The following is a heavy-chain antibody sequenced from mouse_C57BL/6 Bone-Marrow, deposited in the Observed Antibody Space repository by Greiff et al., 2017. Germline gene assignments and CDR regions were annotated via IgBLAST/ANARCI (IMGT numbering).Heavy chain of an antibody. CDR3: ARRLLRDY. CDR2: IHPNSGST. V-gene: IGHV1-64*01. Sequence: VKLMESGAELVKPGASVKLSCKASGYTFTSYWMHWVKQRPGQGLEWIGMIHPNSGSTNYNEKFKSKATLTVDKSSSTAYMQLSSLTSEDSAVYYCARRLLRDYWGQGTTLTVSS. J-gene: IGHJ2*01. D-gene: IGHD2-10*01. CDR1: GYTFTSYW.